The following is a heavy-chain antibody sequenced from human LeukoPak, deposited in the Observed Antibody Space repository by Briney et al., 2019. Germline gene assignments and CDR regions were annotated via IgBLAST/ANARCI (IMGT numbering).Heavy chain of an antibody. CDR3: ARGAMVRGVTGMDV. D-gene: IGHD3-10*01. V-gene: IGHV1-18*04. J-gene: IGHJ6*04. CDR2: ISAYNGNT. CDR1: GYTFTSYG. Sequence: ASVKVSCKASGYTFTSYGFSWVRQAPGQGLEWMGWISAYNGNTNYAQKLQGRVTMTTDTSTSTAYMELRSLRSDDTAVYYCARGAMVRGVTGMDVWGKGTTVTVSS.